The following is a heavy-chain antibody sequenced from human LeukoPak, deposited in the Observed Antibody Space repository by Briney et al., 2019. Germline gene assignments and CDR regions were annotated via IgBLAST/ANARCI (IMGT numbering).Heavy chain of an antibody. CDR3: ARDNFYNSGGGMEDGFDI. Sequence: SETLSLTCTVSGGSISSSSYYWGWIRQPPGKGLEWIGSIYYSGSTYYNPSLKSRVTISVDTSENDFSLKLSSVTAADTAVYYCARDNFYNSGGGMEDGFDIWGQGTMVTVSS. J-gene: IGHJ3*02. V-gene: IGHV4-39*07. D-gene: IGHD3-10*01. CDR2: IYYSGST. CDR1: GGSISSSSYY.